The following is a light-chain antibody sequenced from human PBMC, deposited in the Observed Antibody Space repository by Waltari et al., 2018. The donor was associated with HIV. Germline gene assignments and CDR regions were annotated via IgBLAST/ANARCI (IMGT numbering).Light chain of an antibody. Sequence: QSVLTQPPPVSAAPGQKVTISCSGSSSNIGNNYVSWYQQVPGTAPKLLIYDNNKRPSGIPDRFSGSKSGTSATLGITGLQTGDEADYYCGTWDSRLSVVVFGGGTKLTVL. CDR2: DNN. J-gene: IGLJ2*01. V-gene: IGLV1-51*01. CDR3: GTWDSRLSVVV. CDR1: SSNIGNNY.